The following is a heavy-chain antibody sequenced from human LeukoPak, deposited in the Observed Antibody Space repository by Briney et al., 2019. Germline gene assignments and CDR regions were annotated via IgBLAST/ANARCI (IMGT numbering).Heavy chain of an antibody. CDR2: IIPIFGTA. CDR1: GGTFSSYD. D-gene: IGHD1-26*01. Sequence: ASVKVSCKATGGTFSSYDISWVRQAPGQGLEWMGGIIPIFGTANYAQKFQGRVSITADESTSTAYMELSSLRSEDTAVYYCAGQGISSGSYGSWGQGTLVTVSS. J-gene: IGHJ4*02. V-gene: IGHV1-69*01. CDR3: AGQGISSGSYGS.